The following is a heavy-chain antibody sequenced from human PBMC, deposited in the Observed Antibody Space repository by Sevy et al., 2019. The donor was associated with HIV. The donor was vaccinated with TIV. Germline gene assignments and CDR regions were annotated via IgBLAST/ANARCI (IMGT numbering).Heavy chain of an antibody. CDR3: AKDRFYSSSWSHFDY. CDR2: ISYDGINK. CDR1: GFTFSSYG. D-gene: IGHD6-13*01. Sequence: GGSLRLSCAASGFTFSSYGMHWVRQAPGKGLEWVAVISYDGINKYYADSMKGRFTISRDNSKNTLYLQMNSLRAEDTAVYYCAKDRFYSSSWSHFDYWGQGTLVTVSS. V-gene: IGHV3-30*18. J-gene: IGHJ4*02.